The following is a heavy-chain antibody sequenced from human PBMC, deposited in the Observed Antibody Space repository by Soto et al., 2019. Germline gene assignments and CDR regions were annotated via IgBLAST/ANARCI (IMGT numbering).Heavy chain of an antibody. CDR1: GFTFSSYA. D-gene: IGHD4-4*01. V-gene: IGHV3-23*01. J-gene: IGHJ4*02. CDR2: ISGSGGST. Sequence: GGSLRLSCAASGFTFSSYAMSWVRQAPGKGLEWVSAISGSGGSTYYADSVKGRFTISRDNSKNTLYLQMNSLRAEDTAVYYSPLHRNYKDYYFDYWGQGTLVTVSS. CDR3: PLHRNYKDYYFDY.